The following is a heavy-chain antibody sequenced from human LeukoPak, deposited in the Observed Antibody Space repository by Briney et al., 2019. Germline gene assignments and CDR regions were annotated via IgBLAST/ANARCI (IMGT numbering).Heavy chain of an antibody. Sequence: GRSLRLSCAASGFTFSSYGMHWVRQAPGKGLEWVAVIWYDGSNKYYADSVKGRFTISRDNSKNTLYLQMNSLGAEDTAVYYCARDVFGPYYSSSSHFDYWGQGTLVTVSS. J-gene: IGHJ4*02. D-gene: IGHD6-6*01. CDR3: ARDVFGPYYSSSSHFDY. CDR1: GFTFSSYG. V-gene: IGHV3-33*01. CDR2: IWYDGSNK.